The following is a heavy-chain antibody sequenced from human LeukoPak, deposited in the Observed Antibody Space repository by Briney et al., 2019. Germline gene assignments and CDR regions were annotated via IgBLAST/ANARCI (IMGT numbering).Heavy chain of an antibody. CDR3: ARFYPRADAFDI. CDR2: IRYDGSNK. CDR1: GFTFSSYG. D-gene: IGHD2/OR15-2a*01. V-gene: IGHV3-30*02. Sequence: GGSLRLSCAASGFTFSSYGMHWVRQAPGKGLEWVAFIRYDGSNKYYADSVKGRFTISRDNAKNSLYLQMNSLRAEDTAVYYCARFYPRADAFDIWGQGTMVTVSS. J-gene: IGHJ3*02.